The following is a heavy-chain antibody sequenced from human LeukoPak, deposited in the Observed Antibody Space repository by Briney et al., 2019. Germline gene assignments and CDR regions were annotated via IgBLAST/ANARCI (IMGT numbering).Heavy chain of an antibody. J-gene: IGHJ4*02. D-gene: IGHD3-16*02. V-gene: IGHV1-69*04. CDR2: IIPILGIA. CDR3: ARGAITFGGVIAPKDDY. Sequence: GASVKVSCKASGGTFSSYAISWVRQAPGQGLEWMGRIIPILGIANYAQKFQGRVTITADKSTSTAYMELSSLRSEDTAVYYCARGAITFGGVIAPKDDYWGQGTLVTVSS. CDR1: GGTFSSYA.